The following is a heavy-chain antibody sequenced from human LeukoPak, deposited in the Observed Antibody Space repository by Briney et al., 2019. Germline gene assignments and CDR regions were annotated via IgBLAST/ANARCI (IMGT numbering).Heavy chain of an antibody. Sequence: QAPGQGLEWMGWISAYNGNTNYAQKLQGRVTMTTDTSTSTAYMELRSLRSDDTAVYYCARARIFGVVTPDWFDPWGQGTLVTVSS. CDR3: ARARIFGVVTPDWFDP. D-gene: IGHD3-3*01. V-gene: IGHV1-18*01. CDR2: ISAYNGNT. J-gene: IGHJ5*02.